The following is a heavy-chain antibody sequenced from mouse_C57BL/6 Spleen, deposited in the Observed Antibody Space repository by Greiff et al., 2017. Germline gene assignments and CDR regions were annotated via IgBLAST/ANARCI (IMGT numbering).Heavy chain of an antibody. CDR2: IDPANGNT. D-gene: IGHD1-1*01. J-gene: IGHJ2*01. CDR3: ARSYYGSGGYFDY. V-gene: IGHV14-3*01. CDR1: GFNIKNTY. Sequence: VQLQQSVAELVRPGASVKLSCTASGFNIKNTYMHWVKQRPEQGLAWIGRIDPANGNTKYGPKFQGKAPIPPDTSANTAYLQLSSLTSEDTAIYYCARSYYGSGGYFDYWGQGTTLTVSS.